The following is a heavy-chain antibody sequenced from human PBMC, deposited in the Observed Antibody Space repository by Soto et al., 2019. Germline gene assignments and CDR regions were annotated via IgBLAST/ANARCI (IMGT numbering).Heavy chain of an antibody. CDR3: ARAVGASPSWHCDP. CDR1: GFTFSRYD. D-gene: IGHD1-26*01. Sequence: EVQLVESGGGLVQPGGSRRLSCAACGFTFSRYDMHWVRQATGKGLEWVSAIVTGSDTYYPGPVKRRFTIPRENAKNSLYLQMNSLRAGDAAVYYCARAVGASPSWHCDPLGRGTPVTVSS. J-gene: IGHJ2*01. CDR2: IVTGSDT. V-gene: IGHV3-13*01.